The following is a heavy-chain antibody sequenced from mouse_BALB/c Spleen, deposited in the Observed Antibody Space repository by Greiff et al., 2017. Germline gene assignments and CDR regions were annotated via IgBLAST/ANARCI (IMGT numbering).Heavy chain of an antibody. Sequence: QVQLQQPGAELVKPGASVKLSCKASGYTFTSYWMHWVKQRPGQGLEWIGEINPSNGRTNYNEKFKSKATLTVDKSSSTAYMQLSSLTSEHSAVYYCARAGITTASAWCAYWGQGTLVTVSA. V-gene: IGHV1S81*02. CDR1: GYTFTSYW. D-gene: IGHD1-2*01. J-gene: IGHJ3*01. CDR2: INPSNGRT. CDR3: ARAGITTASAWCAY.